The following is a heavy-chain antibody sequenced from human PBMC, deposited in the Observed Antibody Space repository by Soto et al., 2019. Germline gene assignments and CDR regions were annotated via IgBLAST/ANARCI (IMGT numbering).Heavy chain of an antibody. D-gene: IGHD3-3*01. J-gene: IGHJ4*02. CDR3: AKTYYAFSSGYYFDY. V-gene: IGHV3-23*01. CDR2: VTGNPGST. Sequence: GGSLRLSCAASGFTFTSSVMSWVRQAPGKGLVWVSSVTGNPGSTYYADSVRGRFTISRDNSKKTLSLHMNSLRAEDTAVYYCAKTYYAFSSGYYFDYWGQGALVTVSS. CDR1: GFTFTSSV.